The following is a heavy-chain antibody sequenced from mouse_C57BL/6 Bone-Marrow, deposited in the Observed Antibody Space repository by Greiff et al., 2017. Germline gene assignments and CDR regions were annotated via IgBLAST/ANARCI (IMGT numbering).Heavy chain of an antibody. CDR3: TTLIYYPFDY. J-gene: IGHJ2*01. CDR2: IDPENGDT. D-gene: IGHD2-1*01. Sequence: EVQLKQSGAELVRPGASVKLSCTASGFNIKDDYMHWVKQRPEQGLEWIGWIDPENGDTEYASKFQGKATITADTSSNTAYLQLSSLTSEDTAVYYCTTLIYYPFDYWGQGTTLTVSS. V-gene: IGHV14-4*01. CDR1: GFNIKDDY.